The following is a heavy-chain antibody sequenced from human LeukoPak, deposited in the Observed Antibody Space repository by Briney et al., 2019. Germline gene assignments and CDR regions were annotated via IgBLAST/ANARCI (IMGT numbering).Heavy chain of an antibody. Sequence: SETLSLTCTVSGGSISSYYWSWIRQPPGKGLEWIGYIYYSGSTNYNPSLKSRVTISVDTSKNQFSLKLSSVTAADTAVYYCARGRRADWFDPWGQGTLVTVSS. D-gene: IGHD6-13*01. CDR1: GGSISSYY. V-gene: IGHV4-59*01. CDR2: IYYSGST. J-gene: IGHJ5*02. CDR3: ARGRRADWFDP.